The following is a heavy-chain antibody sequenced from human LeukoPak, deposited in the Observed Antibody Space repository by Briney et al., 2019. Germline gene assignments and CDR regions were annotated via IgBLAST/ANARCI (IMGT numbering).Heavy chain of an antibody. CDR1: GFTFSTYA. D-gene: IGHD6-13*01. CDR3: AKAVGSISWSFDY. V-gene: IGHV3-30*18. CDR2: ISHDGSDK. Sequence: GRSLRLSCEASGFTFSTYAMHWVRQAPGKGLEWVALISHDGSDKNYADSVKGRFTISGDNSNSTLYLQMDSLRGDDAAVYYCAKAVGSISWSFDYWGQGTLVTVSS. J-gene: IGHJ4*02.